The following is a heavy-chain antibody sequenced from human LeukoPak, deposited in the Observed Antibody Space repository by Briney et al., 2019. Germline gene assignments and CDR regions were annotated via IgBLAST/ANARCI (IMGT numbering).Heavy chain of an antibody. CDR1: GGSISNYY. CDR2: IYYSGST. V-gene: IGHV4-39*07. Sequence: SETLSLTCAVSGGSISNYYWGWIRQPPGKGLEWIGSIYYSGSTYYNPSLKSRVTISVDTSKNQFSLKLSSVTAADTAVYYCARVPYSSSWEPCNWFDPWGQGTLVTVSS. D-gene: IGHD6-13*01. CDR3: ARVPYSSSWEPCNWFDP. J-gene: IGHJ5*02.